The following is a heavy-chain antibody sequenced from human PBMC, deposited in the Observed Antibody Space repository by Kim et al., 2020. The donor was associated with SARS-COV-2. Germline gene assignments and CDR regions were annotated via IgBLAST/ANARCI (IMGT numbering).Heavy chain of an antibody. CDR2: ISYDGSNK. Sequence: LRLSCAASGFTFSSYAMHWVRQAPGKGLEWVAVISYDGSNKYYADSVKGRFTISRDNSKNTLYLQMNSLRAEDTAVYYCARDYYDSSGYSDRGMDVW. CDR1: GFTFSSYA. J-gene: IGHJ6*01. D-gene: IGHD3-22*01. CDR3: ARDYYDSSGYSDRGMDV. V-gene: IGHV3-30*04.